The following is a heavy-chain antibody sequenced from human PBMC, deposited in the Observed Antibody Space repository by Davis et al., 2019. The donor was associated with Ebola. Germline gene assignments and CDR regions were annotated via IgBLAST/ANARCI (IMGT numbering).Heavy chain of an antibody. CDR1: GGSISTYY. J-gene: IGHJ2*01. D-gene: IGHD3-10*01. CDR3: ARVGLLWFGELLHPRYWYFDL. CDR2: IYYNGNT. Sequence: MPSETLSLTCTVSGGSISTYYWSWIRQPPGKGLEWIGYIYYNGNTNYNPSLKSRVTLSVDTSKSQFSLKLNSVTAADTAVYYCARVGLLWFGELLHPRYWYFDLWGRGTLVTVSS. V-gene: IGHV4-59*01.